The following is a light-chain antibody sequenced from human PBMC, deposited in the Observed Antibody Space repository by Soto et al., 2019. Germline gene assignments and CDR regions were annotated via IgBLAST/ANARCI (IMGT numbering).Light chain of an antibody. J-gene: IGKJ2*01. CDR1: QAVTGNY. CDR2: GTS. V-gene: IGKV3-20*01. CDR3: QQCGPSLRYT. Sequence: EVVLTQSPDTLSLSPGETATLSCRASQAVTGNYLAWYQQKPGQAPRLLIYGTSNRATGIPDRFSGSGSGTDFTLTISRLEPEDFAVHYCQQCGPSLRYTFVQGTKLEIK.